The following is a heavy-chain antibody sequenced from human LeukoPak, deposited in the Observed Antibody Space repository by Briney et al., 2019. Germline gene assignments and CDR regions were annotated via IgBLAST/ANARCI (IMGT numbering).Heavy chain of an antibody. V-gene: IGHV3-23*01. CDR3: ANQPGLYDNGWSTTYHFFGLDV. Sequence: GGSLRLSCAASGFTFTSYAMSWVRQAPGKGLEWVSAVSGSGGRTYYTSSVQGRFTISRDNSKDTLYLEMNSLRAGDAAVYYCANQPGLYDNGWSTTYHFFGLDVWGQGTTVIVSS. J-gene: IGHJ6*02. CDR1: GFTFTSYA. CDR2: VSGSGGRT. D-gene: IGHD6-19*01.